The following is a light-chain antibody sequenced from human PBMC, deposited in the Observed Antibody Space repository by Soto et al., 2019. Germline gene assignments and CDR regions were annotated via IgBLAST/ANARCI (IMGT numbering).Light chain of an antibody. CDR3: QLFDDSPPAFT. Sequence: PGARATLSCRASQPVNSRYLTWYQHKPGQAPRLLIYGASIRATGIPDRFSGSRSGADFSLTITRLEPEDSAVYYCQLFDDSPPAFTFGQGTNLEI. J-gene: IGKJ2*01. CDR2: GAS. V-gene: IGKV3-20*01. CDR1: QPVNSRY.